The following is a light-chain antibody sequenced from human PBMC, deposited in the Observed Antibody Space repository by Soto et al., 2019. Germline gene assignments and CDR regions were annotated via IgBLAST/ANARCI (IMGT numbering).Light chain of an antibody. CDR2: EVV. CDR3: KSYAGSNTYV. CDR1: KNDIGVYDF. Sequence: QSALTQPPSGSGSPGQSVTISCTGTKNDIGVYDFVSWYQHHPGKAPRLIIYEVVQRPSGVPDRFSGSKSGNTASLTVSGLQVADEADYFCKSYAGSNTYVFGSGTKLTVL. J-gene: IGLJ1*01. V-gene: IGLV2-8*01.